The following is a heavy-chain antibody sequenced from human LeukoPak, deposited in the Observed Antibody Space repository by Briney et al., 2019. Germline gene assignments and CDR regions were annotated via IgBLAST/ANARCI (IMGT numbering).Heavy chain of an antibody. CDR3: ARSARSEAADY. CDR1: GGTFSSYG. V-gene: IGHV1-3*01. J-gene: IGHJ4*02. Sequence: ASVKVSCKASGGTFSSYGISWVRQAPGQRLEWMGWINAGNRNTKYSQKFQGRVTITRDTSATIAYMELSSLRSEDTAVYYCARSARSEAADYWGQGTLVTVSP. CDR2: INAGNRNT.